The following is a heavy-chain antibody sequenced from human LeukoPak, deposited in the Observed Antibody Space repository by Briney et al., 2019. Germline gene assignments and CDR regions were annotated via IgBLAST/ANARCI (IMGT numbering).Heavy chain of an antibody. CDR3: ATGIHCSSTSCYDSGYYYYGMDV. J-gene: IGHJ6*02. CDR1: GGSISSGGYS. CDR2: IYHSGST. V-gene: IGHV4-30-2*01. D-gene: IGHD2-2*01. Sequence: ASQTLPLTCAVSGGSISSGGYSWSWIRQPPGKGLEWIGYIYHSGSTYYNPSLKSRVTISVDRSKNQFSLKLSSVTAADTAVYYCATGIHCSSTSCYDSGYYYYGMDVWGQGTTVTVSS.